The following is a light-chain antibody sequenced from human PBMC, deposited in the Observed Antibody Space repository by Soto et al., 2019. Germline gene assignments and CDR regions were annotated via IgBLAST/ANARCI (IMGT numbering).Light chain of an antibody. CDR3: IQTPQTPFT. CDR2: LVS. CDR1: QRPLHINGYNY. V-gene: IGKV2-28*01. Sequence: DIVVTDSPLYLPVPSGEPASSSCRSSQRPLHINGYNYLDWYLQKPGQSPQLLIYLVSSRASGVPDRFSGSGSGTDFTLKISRVEAEDFGVYYCIQTPQTPFTFGGGSKVDIK. J-gene: IGKJ4*01.